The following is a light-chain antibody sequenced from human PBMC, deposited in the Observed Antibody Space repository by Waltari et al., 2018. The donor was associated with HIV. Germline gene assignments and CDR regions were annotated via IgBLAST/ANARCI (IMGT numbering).Light chain of an antibody. CDR2: ATD. CDR3: QSYDSALSGSV. CDR1: SSNIGAGYD. Sequence: QSVLTQPPSVSGAPGQRVTISCTGRSSNIGAGYDVHWSQQLPGTAPKLVIYATDNRPSGVPDRFSGSKSGTSASLAITGRQAEDDADYYCQSYDSALSGSVFGGGTKLTVL. J-gene: IGLJ2*01. V-gene: IGLV1-40*01.